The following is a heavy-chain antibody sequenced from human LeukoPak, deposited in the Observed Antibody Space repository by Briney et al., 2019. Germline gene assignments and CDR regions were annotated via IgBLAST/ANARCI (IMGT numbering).Heavy chain of an antibody. Sequence: PSETLSLTCAVDCGSFSGYYWSWIRQPPGKGLEWIGEINHSGSTNYNPSLKSRVTISVDTSKNQFSLKLSSVTAADTAVYYCARGTGYYDFWSGYPAGFDYWGQGTLVTVSS. CDR3: ARGTGYYDFWSGYPAGFDY. CDR2: INHSGST. V-gene: IGHV4-34*01. CDR1: CGSFSGYY. J-gene: IGHJ4*02. D-gene: IGHD3-3*01.